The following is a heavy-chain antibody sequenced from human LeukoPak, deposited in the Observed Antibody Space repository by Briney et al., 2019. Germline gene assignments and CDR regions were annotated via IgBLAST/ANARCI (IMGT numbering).Heavy chain of an antibody. V-gene: IGHV4-38-2*01. D-gene: IGHD2-2*01. CDR3: ARLTAVMAAMAPWFDP. CDR2: IYHSGST. J-gene: IGHJ5*02. Sequence: SETLSLTCAVSGYSISSGYYWGWIRQPPGKGLEWIGSIYHSGSTYYNPSLKSRVTISVDTSKNQFSLKLSSVIAADTAVYYCARLTAVMAAMAPWFDPWGQGTLVTVSS. CDR1: GYSISSGYY.